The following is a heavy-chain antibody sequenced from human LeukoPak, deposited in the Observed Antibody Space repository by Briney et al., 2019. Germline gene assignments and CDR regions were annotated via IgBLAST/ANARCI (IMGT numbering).Heavy chain of an antibody. CDR1: GFSFSSYD. V-gene: IGHV3-21*01. CDR3: ARDGHFDWLAGPI. D-gene: IGHD3-9*01. J-gene: IGHJ4*02. Sequence: GGSLRLSCAASGFSFSSYDMNWVRQAPGKGREWASSISSSSSYIYYADTRKGRFTISRDNAKNSLYLQMNSLRAEDTAVYYCARDGHFDWLAGPIWGQGTLVTVSS. CDR2: ISSSSSYI.